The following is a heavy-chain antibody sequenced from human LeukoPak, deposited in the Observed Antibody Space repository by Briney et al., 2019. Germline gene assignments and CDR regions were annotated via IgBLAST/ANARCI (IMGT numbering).Heavy chain of an antibody. CDR1: GYTFTSCG. J-gene: IGHJ4*02. CDR2: ISAYNGNT. V-gene: IGHV1-18*01. Sequence: GASVKVSRKASGYTFTSCGISGVRQAPAKEGEWMGGISAYNGNTNYAQKLQGRLTMTTDTSTSTDYMELRSLRSDDTAVYYCGRDPHLAPTGLFDYWGQGTLVTVSS. CDR3: GRDPHLAPTGLFDY. D-gene: IGHD1-14*01.